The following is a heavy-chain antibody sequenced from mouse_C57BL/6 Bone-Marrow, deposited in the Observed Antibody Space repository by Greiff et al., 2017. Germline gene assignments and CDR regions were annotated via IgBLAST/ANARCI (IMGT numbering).Heavy chain of an antibody. CDR3: ARDFTTVVDWYFDV. Sequence: DVKLVESGGGLVKPGGSLKLSCAASGFTFSSYAMSWVRQTPEKRLEWVATISDGGSYTYYPDNVKGRITISRDNAKNNLYLQMSHLKSEDTAMYYCARDFTTVVDWYFDVWGTGTTVTVSS. V-gene: IGHV5-4*01. CDR1: GFTFSSYA. D-gene: IGHD1-1*01. J-gene: IGHJ1*03. CDR2: ISDGGSYT.